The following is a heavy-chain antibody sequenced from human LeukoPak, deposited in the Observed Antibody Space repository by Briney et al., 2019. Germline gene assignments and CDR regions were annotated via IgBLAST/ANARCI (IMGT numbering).Heavy chain of an antibody. Sequence: VKVSCKVSGYTLTELSMHWVRQAPGKGLEWMGGFDPEDGETIYAQKFQGRVTMTEDTSTDTAYMELSSLRSEDTAVYFCARPADHYYYENRFDYWGQGTLVTVSS. CDR2: FDPEDGET. J-gene: IGHJ4*02. V-gene: IGHV1-24*01. CDR1: GYTLTELS. D-gene: IGHD3-22*01. CDR3: ARPADHYYYENRFDY.